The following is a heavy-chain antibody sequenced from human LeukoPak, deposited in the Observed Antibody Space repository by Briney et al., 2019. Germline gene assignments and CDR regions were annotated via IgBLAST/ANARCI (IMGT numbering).Heavy chain of an antibody. V-gene: IGHV4-61*08. CDR2: IYYSGST. CDR3: ARVGDYYDSSGYYLNWFDP. J-gene: IGHJ5*02. D-gene: IGHD3-22*01. CDR1: GGSISSGDYY. Sequence: PSETLSLTCIVSGGSISSGDYYWSWIRQPPGKGLEWIGYIYYSGSTNYNPSLKSRVTISVDTSKNQFSLKLSSVTAADTAVYYCARVGDYYDSSGYYLNWFDPWGQGTLVTVSS.